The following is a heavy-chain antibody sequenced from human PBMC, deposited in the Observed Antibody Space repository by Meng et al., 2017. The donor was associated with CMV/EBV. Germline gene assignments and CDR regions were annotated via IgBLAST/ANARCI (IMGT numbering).Heavy chain of an antibody. V-gene: IGHV3-7*01. CDR2: MNQDGSHK. CDR1: GFPSRTYW. J-gene: IGHJ1*01. CDR3: SKNGGWLIEH. Sequence: GESLKISCVASGFPSRTYWMSWVRQAPGKGLEWVANMNQDGSHKYYVDSVKGRFTISADNAKNSLYLQMNSLRAEDTAVYYCSKNGGWLIEHWGQGTMVTVSS. D-gene: IGHD3-16*01.